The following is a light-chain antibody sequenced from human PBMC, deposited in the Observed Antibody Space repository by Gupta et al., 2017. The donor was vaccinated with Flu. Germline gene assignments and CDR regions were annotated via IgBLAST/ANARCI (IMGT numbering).Light chain of an antibody. Sequence: TSSDIGDYNFVSWYQQHPGKAPELIIYDVSNRPSGVSLRFSGSKSGNTASLTISGLQAEDEADYYCGSYTGTNTWVFGGGTKLTVL. J-gene: IGLJ3*02. CDR3: GSYTGTNTWV. V-gene: IGLV2-14*03. CDR2: DVS. CDR1: SSDIGDYNF.